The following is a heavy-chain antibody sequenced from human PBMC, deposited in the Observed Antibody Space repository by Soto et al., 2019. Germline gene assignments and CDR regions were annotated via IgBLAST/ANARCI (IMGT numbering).Heavy chain of an antibody. D-gene: IGHD3-22*01. CDR1: GFSLSTSGVG. Sequence: QITLKESGPTLVKPTQTLTLTCTFSGFSLSTSGVGVGWTRQPPGKAPEWLTLIYWDDDKRYSPSLKSRLTITDDTSKNQVVLTMTNMDPVDTATYYCVYYDTSGPDYWGQGTLVTVSS. CDR3: VYYDTSGPDY. CDR2: IYWDDDK. V-gene: IGHV2-5*02. J-gene: IGHJ4*02.